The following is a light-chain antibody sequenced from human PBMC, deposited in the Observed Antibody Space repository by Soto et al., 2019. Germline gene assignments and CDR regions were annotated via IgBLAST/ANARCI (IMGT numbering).Light chain of an antibody. V-gene: IGKV1-5*01. J-gene: IGKJ1*01. CDR1: QSLNNR. Sequence: DIQLTQSPSTLSASVGDRVTITCRASQSLNNRLAWYQQKPGKAPKLLIYDASTLESGVSSRFSGTGSETECTLTTTDLQADDLATYFCHQYKTYSTFGQGTKVDI. CDR2: DAS. CDR3: HQYKTYST.